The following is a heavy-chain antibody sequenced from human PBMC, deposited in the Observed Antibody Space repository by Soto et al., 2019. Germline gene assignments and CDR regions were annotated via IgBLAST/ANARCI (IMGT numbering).Heavy chain of an antibody. J-gene: IGHJ4*02. V-gene: IGHV4-31*03. Sequence: PSETLSLTCTVSGGSISSGGYYWSWIRQHPGKGLEWIGYIYYSGSTYYNPFLKSRVTISVDTSKNQFSLKLSSVTAADTAVYYCARGLHEYGFDYWGQGTLVTVSS. CDR2: IYYSGST. CDR1: GGSISSGGYY. CDR3: ARGLHEYGFDY. D-gene: IGHD4-17*01.